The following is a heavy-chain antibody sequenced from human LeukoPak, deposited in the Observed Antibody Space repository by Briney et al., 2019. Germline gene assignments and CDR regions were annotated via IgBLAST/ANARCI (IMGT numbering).Heavy chain of an antibody. Sequence: SQTLSLTCTVSGGSISSGDYYWSWIRQPPGKGLEWIGYIYYSGSTYYNPSLKSRVTISLDTSKNQFSLKLSSVTAADTAVYYCARGRLDSSGYYSLPNYWGQGTLVTVSS. CDR2: IYYSGST. D-gene: IGHD3-22*01. CDR1: GGSISSGDYY. J-gene: IGHJ4*02. V-gene: IGHV4-30-4*01. CDR3: ARGRLDSSGYYSLPNY.